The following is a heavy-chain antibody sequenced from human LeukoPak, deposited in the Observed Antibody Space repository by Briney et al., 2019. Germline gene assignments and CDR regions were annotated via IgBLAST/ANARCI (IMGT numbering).Heavy chain of an antibody. CDR3: ASNTKYGSGSYSPRLDY. CDR2: IYHSGST. Sequence: SETLSLTCAVSGGSISSSNWWSWVGQPPGKGLEWIGEIYHSGSTNYNPSLKSRVTISVDKSKNQFSLKLSSVTAADTAVYYCASNTKYGSGSYSPRLDYWGQGTLVTVSS. V-gene: IGHV4-4*02. D-gene: IGHD3-10*01. J-gene: IGHJ4*02. CDR1: GGSISSSNW.